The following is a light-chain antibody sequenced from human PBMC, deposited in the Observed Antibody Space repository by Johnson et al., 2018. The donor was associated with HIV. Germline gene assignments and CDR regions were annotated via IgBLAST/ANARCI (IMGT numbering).Light chain of an antibody. V-gene: IGLV1-51*01. CDR3: GTWDNSLRTGF. Sequence: QSVLTQPPSMSAAPGQRVTISCSGSSSNIGNNYVSWYQQVPGAAPKLLIYDNNRRPSGIPDRFSGSKSGTSATLGITGRQTGDEADYYCGTWDNSLRTGFFGTGTKVTVL. CDR2: DNN. J-gene: IGLJ1*01. CDR1: SSNIGNNY.